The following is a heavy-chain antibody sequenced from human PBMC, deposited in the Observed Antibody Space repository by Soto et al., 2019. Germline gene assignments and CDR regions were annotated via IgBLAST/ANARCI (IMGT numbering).Heavy chain of an antibody. Sequence: EVQLLESGGGLVQPGGSLRLSCAASGFTFSSYAMSWVRQASGKGLEWVSGISGSGGSTYYADSVKGRFTISRDNSKNTLYLQLNSLRAEDTAIYYCAKCRGVLSLSHEDYLGQGILVTVSS. V-gene: IGHV3-23*01. CDR1: GFTFSSYA. J-gene: IGHJ4*02. CDR2: ISGSGGST. CDR3: AKCRGVLSLSHEDY. D-gene: IGHD3-16*02.